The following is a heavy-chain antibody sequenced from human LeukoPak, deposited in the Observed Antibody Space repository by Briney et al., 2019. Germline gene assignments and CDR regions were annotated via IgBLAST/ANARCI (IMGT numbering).Heavy chain of an antibody. J-gene: IGHJ3*02. Sequence: GGSLRLSCAASGFTFSSYAMSWVRQAAGKGLEWVSAISGSGGSTYYADSVKGRFTISRDNSKNTLYLQMNSLRAEDTAVYYCAKLYSSSWYSGAFDIWGLGTMVTVSS. V-gene: IGHV3-23*01. D-gene: IGHD6-13*01. CDR1: GFTFSSYA. CDR3: AKLYSSSWYSGAFDI. CDR2: ISGSGGST.